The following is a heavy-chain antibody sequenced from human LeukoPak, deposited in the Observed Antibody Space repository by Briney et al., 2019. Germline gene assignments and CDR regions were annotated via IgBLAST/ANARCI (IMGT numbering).Heavy chain of an antibody. CDR3: ARDNVGVGHAFDI. D-gene: IGHD1-26*01. J-gene: IGHJ3*02. CDR2: IGIAGDT. V-gene: IGHV3-13*01. Sequence: PGGSLRLSCAASGFTFSSYDMHWVRQAPGKGLEWVSTIGIAGDTYYPGSVKGRFTISRENAKNSLYLQMDSVRAGDTAIYYCARDNVGVGHAFDIWGQGTMVTVSS. CDR1: GFTFSSYD.